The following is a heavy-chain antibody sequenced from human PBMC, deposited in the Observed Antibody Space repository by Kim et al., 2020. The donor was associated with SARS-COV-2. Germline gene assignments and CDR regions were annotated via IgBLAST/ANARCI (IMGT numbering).Heavy chain of an antibody. J-gene: IGHJ2*01. CDR3: ARGRVVVITTNWYFDL. CDR1: GGSFSGYY. CDR2: INHSGST. Sequence: SETLSLTCAVYGGSFSGYYWSWIRQPPGKGLEWIGEINHSGSTNYNPSLKSRVTISVDTSKNQFSLKLSSVTAADTAVYYCARGRVVVITTNWYFDLWGRGTLVTVSS. D-gene: IGHD3-22*01. V-gene: IGHV4-34*01.